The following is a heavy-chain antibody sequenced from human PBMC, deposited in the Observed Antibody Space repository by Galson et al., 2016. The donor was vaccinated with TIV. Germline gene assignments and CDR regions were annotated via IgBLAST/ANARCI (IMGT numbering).Heavy chain of an antibody. D-gene: IGHD2-21*02. CDR3: ATIQSCGGDCYYADS. CDR2: INTSNGNT. V-gene: IGHV1-3*04. CDR1: GYTFTNYA. J-gene: IGHJ4*02. Sequence: SVKVSCKASGYTFTNYAIHWVRQAPGQRLEWLGWINTSNGNTRYSQILQGRVTMTRDTSTTTFYMELSSLKFEDTAMYYCATIQSCGGDCYYADSWGQGTLVTVSS.